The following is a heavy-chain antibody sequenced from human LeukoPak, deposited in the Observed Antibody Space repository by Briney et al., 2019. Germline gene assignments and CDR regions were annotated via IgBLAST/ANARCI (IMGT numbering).Heavy chain of an antibody. CDR3: ASPVGSYPEYYFDY. Sequence: SETLSLTCTVSGGSISSYYWSWIRQPAGKGLEWIGRIYTSGSTNYNPSLKSRVTMSVDTSKNQFSLKLSSVTAADTAVYYCASPVGSYPEYYFDYWGQGTLVTVSS. V-gene: IGHV4-4*07. CDR2: IYTSGST. CDR1: GGSISSYY. D-gene: IGHD3-16*02. J-gene: IGHJ4*02.